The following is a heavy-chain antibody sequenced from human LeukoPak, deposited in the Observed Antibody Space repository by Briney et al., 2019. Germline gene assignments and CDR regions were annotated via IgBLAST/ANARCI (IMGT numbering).Heavy chain of an antibody. CDR2: IYHSGST. J-gene: IGHJ4*02. D-gene: IGHD3-22*01. V-gene: IGHV4-30-2*01. CDR3: ARFPSTYYDSSGYYYGDY. Sequence: PSETLSLTCAASGGSISSGGYSWSWIRQPPGKGLEWIGYIYHSGSTYYNPSLKSRVTISVDRSKNQFSLKLSSVTAADTAVYYCARFPSTYYDSSGYYYGDYWGQGTLVTVSS. CDR1: GGSISSGGYS.